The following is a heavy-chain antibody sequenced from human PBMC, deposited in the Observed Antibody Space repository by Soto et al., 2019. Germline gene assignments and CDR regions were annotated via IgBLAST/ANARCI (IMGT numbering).Heavy chain of an antibody. J-gene: IGHJ4*02. D-gene: IGHD1-26*01. CDR3: ARAVGPFDY. CDR2: IWYDGGNK. CDR1: GFAFSTYG. Sequence: QVQLVESGGGVVQAGRSLRLSCAASGFAFSTYGMHWVRQAPGKGLEWVAVIWYDGGNKYYSDSVKGRFTISRDNSKNTLYLQMNSLRAEDTALYYCARAVGPFDYWGQGTLVTVSS. V-gene: IGHV3-33*01.